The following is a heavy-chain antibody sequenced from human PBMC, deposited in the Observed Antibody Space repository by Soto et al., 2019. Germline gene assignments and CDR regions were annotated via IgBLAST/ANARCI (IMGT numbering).Heavy chain of an antibody. D-gene: IGHD1-26*01. V-gene: IGHV3-30*18. CDR3: AKDRPPSRTRARPGTSDY. CDR1: GFTFSSYG. CDR2: ISYDGSNK. J-gene: IGHJ4*02. Sequence: GGSLRLSCAASGFTFSSYGMHWVRQAPGKGLEWVAVISYDGSNKYYADSVKGRFTISRDNSKNTLYLQMNSLRAEDTAVYYCAKDRPPSRTRARPGTSDYWGQGTLVTVSS.